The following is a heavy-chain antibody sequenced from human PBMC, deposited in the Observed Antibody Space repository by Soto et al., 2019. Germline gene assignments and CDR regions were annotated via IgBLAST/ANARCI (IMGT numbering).Heavy chain of an antibody. Sequence: GGSLRLSCAASGFTFSSYAMHWVRQAPGKGLEWVAVISYDGSNKYYADSVKGRFTISRDNSKNTLYLQMNSLRAEDTAVYYCARPSHVLRFLEWAQFDYWGQGTLVTVSS. D-gene: IGHD3-3*01. CDR3: ARPSHVLRFLEWAQFDY. CDR2: ISYDGSNK. V-gene: IGHV3-30-3*01. J-gene: IGHJ4*02. CDR1: GFTFSSYA.